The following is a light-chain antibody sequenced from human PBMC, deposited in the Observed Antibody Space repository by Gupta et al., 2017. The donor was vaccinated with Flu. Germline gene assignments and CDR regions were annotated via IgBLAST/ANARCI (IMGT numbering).Light chain of an antibody. CDR2: DTN. CDR3: WLTDGGPRV. Sequence: QAVVTQEPSLTVSPGGTVTLTCGSSTGAVTSDHYPFWFQQMPGQAPRTLIFDTNKRHPWTPARFSGSLLVGKAALTLSGAQTEDEADYYCWLTDGGPRVFGGGTKLTVL. CDR1: TGAVTSDHY. J-gene: IGLJ2*01. V-gene: IGLV7-46*01.